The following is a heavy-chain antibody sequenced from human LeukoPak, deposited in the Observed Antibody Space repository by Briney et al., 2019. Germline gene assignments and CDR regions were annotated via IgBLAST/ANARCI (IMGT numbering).Heavy chain of an antibody. Sequence: ASVKVSCKASGYDFTKYAVQWVRQAPGQRLEWMGWIDAGNGRTKYSQDFQGRVTITRDTSISTAYMELSRLRSDDTAVYYCARAVNIAAAEDYWGQGTLVTVSS. J-gene: IGHJ4*02. V-gene: IGHV1-3*01. CDR3: ARAVNIAAAEDY. CDR2: IDAGNGRT. CDR1: GYDFTKYA. D-gene: IGHD6-13*01.